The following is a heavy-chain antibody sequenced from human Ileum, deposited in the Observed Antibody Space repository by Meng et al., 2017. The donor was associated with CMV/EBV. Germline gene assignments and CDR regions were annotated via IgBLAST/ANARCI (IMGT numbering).Heavy chain of an antibody. Sequence: ASAKVYCKASGYTFTSYDINWVRQATGQGLEWMGWMNPNSGNTGYAQKFQGRVAMTRNTSISTTYMELTSLRSEDTAVYYCARGTRSPDYWGQGTRVTVSS. CDR3: ARGTRSPDY. CDR1: GYTFTSYD. J-gene: IGHJ4*02. V-gene: IGHV1-8*01. D-gene: IGHD1-26*01. CDR2: MNPNSGNT.